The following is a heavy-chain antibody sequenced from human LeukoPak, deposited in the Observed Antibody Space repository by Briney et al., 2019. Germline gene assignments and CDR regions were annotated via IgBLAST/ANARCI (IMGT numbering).Heavy chain of an antibody. Sequence: GRSLRLSCAASGFTFSSYGMHWVRQAPGMGLEWVAVIWYDGSNKYYADSVKGRFTISRDNSKNTLYLQMNSLRAEDTAVYYCARDTPNDKTYYYDSSGSDFDYWGQGTPVTVSS. CDR2: IWYDGSNK. V-gene: IGHV3-33*01. D-gene: IGHD3-22*01. J-gene: IGHJ4*02. CDR1: GFTFSSYG. CDR3: ARDTPNDKTYYYDSSGSDFDY.